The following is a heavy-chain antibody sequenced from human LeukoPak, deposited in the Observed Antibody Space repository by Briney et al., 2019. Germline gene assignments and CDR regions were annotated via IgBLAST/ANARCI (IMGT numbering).Heavy chain of an antibody. J-gene: IGHJ4*02. CDR1: GGTFGSYA. Sequence: GASVKVSCKASGGTFGSYAISWVRQAPGQGLEWMGGIIPIFGTANYAQKFQGRVTITTDESTSTAYMELSSLRSEDTAVYYCARGGRQHYYDSSGYRLDYWGQGTLVTVSS. CDR3: ARGGRQHYYDSSGYRLDY. D-gene: IGHD3-22*01. CDR2: IIPIFGTA. V-gene: IGHV1-69*05.